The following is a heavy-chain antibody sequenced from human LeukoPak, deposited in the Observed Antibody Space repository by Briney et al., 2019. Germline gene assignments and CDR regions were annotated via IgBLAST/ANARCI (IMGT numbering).Heavy chain of an antibody. Sequence: PGRSLRLSCAASGFTFSSYAMHWVRQAPGKGLEWVAVISYDGSNKYYADSVKGRFTISRDNSKNTLYLQMNSLRAEDTAVYYCASAYCGGDCYYYGMDVWGKGTTVTVSS. V-gene: IGHV3-30*04. J-gene: IGHJ6*04. CDR1: GFTFSSYA. CDR3: ASAYCGGDCYYYGMDV. CDR2: ISYDGSNK. D-gene: IGHD2-21*01.